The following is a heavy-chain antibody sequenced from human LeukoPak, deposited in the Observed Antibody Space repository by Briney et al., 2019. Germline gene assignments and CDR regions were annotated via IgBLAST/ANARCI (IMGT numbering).Heavy chain of an antibody. CDR2: ISSSGSYI. V-gene: IGHV3-21*01. J-gene: IGHJ4*02. D-gene: IGHD5-18*01. CDR1: RFTFSSYS. Sequence: PGGSLRLSCAASRFTFSSYSMNWVRQAPGKGLEWVSSISSSGSYIYYADSVKGRFTISRDNAKTSLYLQMNSLRAEDTAVHYCARHLSGVTGYTYGRGIDYWGQGTLVTVSS. CDR3: ARHLSGVTGYTYGRGIDY.